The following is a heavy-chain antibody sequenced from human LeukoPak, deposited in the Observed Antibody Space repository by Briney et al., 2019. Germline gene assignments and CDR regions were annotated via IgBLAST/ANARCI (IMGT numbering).Heavy chain of an antibody. J-gene: IGHJ6*03. CDR1: VGFISSYY. D-gene: IGHD3-9*01. V-gene: IGHV4-4*07. CDR2: VYTSGIT. Sequence: SETLSLTRTGSVGFISSYYWSWLRQPAGKGLEWIGRVYTSGITNYNPSLKSRITMSVDTSKNQFSLKLTSVTAADTAVYYCARHNGFDRGYYYYMDVWGKGTTVTVSS. CDR3: ARHNGFDRGYYYYMDV.